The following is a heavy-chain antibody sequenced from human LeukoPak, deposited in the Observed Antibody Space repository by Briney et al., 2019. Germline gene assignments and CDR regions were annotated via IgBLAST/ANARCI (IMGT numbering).Heavy chain of an antibody. CDR3: AREGNWFDP. CDR2: IYHSGST. V-gene: IGHV4-30-2*01. CDR1: GGSISSGGYS. J-gene: IGHJ5*02. Sequence: SETLSLTCAVSGGSISSGGYSWSWIRQPPGKGLEWIGYIYHSGSTYYSPSLKSRVTISVDRSKNQFSLKLSSVTAADTAVYYCAREGNWFDPWGQGTLVTVSS.